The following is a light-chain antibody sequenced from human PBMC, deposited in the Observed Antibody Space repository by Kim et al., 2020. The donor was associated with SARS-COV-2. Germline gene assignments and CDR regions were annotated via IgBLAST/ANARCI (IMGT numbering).Light chain of an antibody. CDR2: GAS. CDR1: QSVSSN. J-gene: IGKJ2*01. Sequence: PGERATLSCRASQSVSSNLAWYQQKPGQAPRLLIYGASTRATGIPARFSGSGSGTEFTLTISSLQSEDFAVYYCQQYNNWPPTYTFGQGTKLEI. CDR3: QQYNNWPPTYT. V-gene: IGKV3-15*01.